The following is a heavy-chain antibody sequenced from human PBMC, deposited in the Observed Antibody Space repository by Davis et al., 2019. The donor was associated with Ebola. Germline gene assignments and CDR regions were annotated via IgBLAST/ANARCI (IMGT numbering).Heavy chain of an antibody. CDR1: GFTFSDYY. D-gene: IGHD4-17*01. J-gene: IGHJ6*02. CDR2: ISSGSTI. V-gene: IGHV3-11*01. Sequence: GGSLRLSCAASGFTFSDYYMSWIRQAPGKGLEWVSYISSGSTIYYADSVKGRFTISRDNAKNSLYLQMNSLRAEDTAVYYCARDTVTTNPYYYYYGMDVWGQGTTVTVSS. CDR3: ARDTVTTNPYYYYYGMDV.